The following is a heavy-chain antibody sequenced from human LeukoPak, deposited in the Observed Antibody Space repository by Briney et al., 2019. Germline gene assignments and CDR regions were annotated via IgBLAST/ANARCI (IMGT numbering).Heavy chain of an antibody. D-gene: IGHD3-9*01. CDR2: ISYDGSNK. CDR1: GFTFSRYG. Sequence: GGSLRLSCAASGFTFSRYGMHWVRQAPGKGLEWVAVISYDGSNKYYVDSAKGRFSISRDNSKNTLYLQMNSLRAEDTAAYYCAKSLRYFDWLFDYWGQGTLVTVSS. J-gene: IGHJ4*02. V-gene: IGHV3-30*18. CDR3: AKSLRYFDWLFDY.